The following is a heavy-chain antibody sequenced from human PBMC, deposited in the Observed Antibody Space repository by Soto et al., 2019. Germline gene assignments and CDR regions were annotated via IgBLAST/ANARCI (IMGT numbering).Heavy chain of an antibody. J-gene: IGHJ4*02. CDR2: MKSITDAGTT. Sequence: EVQLVQSGGGLVKPGESLTLSCAGSGFTFANAWMSWVRQAPGKRLEWVGRMKSITDAGTTDLAAPVKGRFSISRDESKNTWYLRMTNVKVEDTALYYCLTERGAGSYNGYAREDHWGQGTLVTVSS. CDR3: LTERGAGSYNGYAREDH. V-gene: IGHV3-15*01. D-gene: IGHD5-12*01. CDR1: GFTFANAW.